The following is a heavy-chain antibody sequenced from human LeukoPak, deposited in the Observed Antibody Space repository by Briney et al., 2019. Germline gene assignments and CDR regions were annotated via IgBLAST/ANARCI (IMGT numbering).Heavy chain of an antibody. D-gene: IGHD4-17*01. J-gene: IGHJ5*02. CDR2: IYYSGST. CDR3: ARELDYGDYVFWFDP. V-gene: IGHV4-31*03. CDR1: GGSISSGGYY. Sequence: SQTLSLTCTVSGGSISSGGYYWSWIRRHPGKGLEWIGYIYYSGSTYYNPSLKSRVTISVDTSKNQFSLKLSSVTAADTAVYYCARELDYGDYVFWFDPWGQGTLVTVSS.